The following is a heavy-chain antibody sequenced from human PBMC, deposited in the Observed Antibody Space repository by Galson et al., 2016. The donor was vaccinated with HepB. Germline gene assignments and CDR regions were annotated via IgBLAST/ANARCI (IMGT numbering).Heavy chain of an antibody. CDR2: IYTAGSP. CDR1: GFTVSSNH. CDR3: ARGGSSGWNYYYNYGMDV. Sequence: SLRLSCAASGFTVSSNHMNWVRQAPGKGLEWVSLIYTAGSPYYADSVKGRFTISRDISKNTLYLQMNSLRAEDTAVYFCARGGSSGWNYYYNYGMDVWGQGTTVIVSS. J-gene: IGHJ6*02. D-gene: IGHD6-25*01. V-gene: IGHV3-53*01.